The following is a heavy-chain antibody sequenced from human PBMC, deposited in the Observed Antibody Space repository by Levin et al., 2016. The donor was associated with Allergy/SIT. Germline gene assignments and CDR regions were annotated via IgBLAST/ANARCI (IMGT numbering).Heavy chain of an antibody. CDR3: ALSVIGGIRRGHHYALDV. CDR2: IYPGDSDT. CDR1: GYSFTSYW. V-gene: IGHV5-51*01. Sequence: GESLKISCKGSGYSFTSYWIGWVRQMPGKGLEWMGIIYPGDSDTNYSPSFQGHVTISADKSISTAYLQWSSLKASDTAMYYCALSVIGGIRRGHHYALDVWGQGTTVTVSS. J-gene: IGHJ6*02. D-gene: IGHD3-16*01.